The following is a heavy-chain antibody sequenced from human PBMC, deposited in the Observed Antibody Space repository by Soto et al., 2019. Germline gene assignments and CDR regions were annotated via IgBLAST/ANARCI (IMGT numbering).Heavy chain of an antibody. Sequence: GGSLRLSCAASGFSFNTYAMSWVRQARGKGPEWGSTVSASGGSTYSADSVKGRFTISRDNSKNTVHLKMNSLRAEDTAVYYCAKTMGDCSGGSCYGAYSIDVWGQGITVTVSS. CDR3: AKTMGDCSGGSCYGAYSIDV. D-gene: IGHD2-15*01. J-gene: IGHJ6*02. CDR1: GFSFNTYA. V-gene: IGHV3-23*01. CDR2: VSASGGST.